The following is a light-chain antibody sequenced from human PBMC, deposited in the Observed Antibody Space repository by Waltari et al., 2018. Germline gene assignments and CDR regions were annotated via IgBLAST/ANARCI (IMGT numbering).Light chain of an antibody. J-gene: IGLJ2*01. CDR3: QTWDSSTGV. V-gene: IGLV3-1*01. CDR1: KLGDKY. Sequence: SYELTQPPSVSVSPGQTASITCSGDKLGDKYACWYQQRPGQSPWVVIYHGNKRPSGIPDRFSGSNSGNTATLTISGTQAMDEADYYCQTWDSSTGVFGGGTKLTVL. CDR2: HGN.